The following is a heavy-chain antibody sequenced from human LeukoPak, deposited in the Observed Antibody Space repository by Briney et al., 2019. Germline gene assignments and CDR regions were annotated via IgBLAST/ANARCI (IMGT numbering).Heavy chain of an antibody. CDR2: IRSKTYGGTT. D-gene: IGHD2-15*01. CDR1: GFTFGDYS. V-gene: IGHV3-49*03. Sequence: GGSLRLSCTASGFTFGDYSVSWFRQAPGKGLEWVGFIRSKTYGGTTEIAASVNGRVTISRDDSKSIAYLQMNSLKTDDTAVYYCTRGESYCTGGTCYHPGGWFDPWGQGTLVSVSS. J-gene: IGHJ5*02. CDR3: TRGESYCTGGTCYHPGGWFDP.